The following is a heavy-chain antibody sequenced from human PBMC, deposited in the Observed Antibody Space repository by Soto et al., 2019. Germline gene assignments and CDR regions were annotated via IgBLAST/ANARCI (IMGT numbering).Heavy chain of an antibody. D-gene: IGHD1-26*01. J-gene: IGHJ4*02. V-gene: IGHV3-23*01. CDR1: GFTFSSYA. CDR2: ISGSGGST. Sequence: GGSLRLSCAASGFTFSSYAMSWVRQAQGKGLEWVSAISGSGGSTYYADSVKGRLTISRDTSKNTLYLQMNSLRAEDTSVYYCAAYSVGATANVDYWGQGTLVTVSS. CDR3: AAYSVGATANVDY.